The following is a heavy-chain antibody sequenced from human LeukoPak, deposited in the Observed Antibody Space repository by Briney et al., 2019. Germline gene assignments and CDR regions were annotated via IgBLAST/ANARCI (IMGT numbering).Heavy chain of an antibody. D-gene: IGHD6-19*01. CDR3: ASRGSSGWYFDI. J-gene: IGHJ3*02. V-gene: IGHV3-53*01. CDR1: GFIVSSNY. Sequence: GESLRLSCAASGFIVSSNYMTWVRKAPGKGLEWVSVIYSDGSTYYADSVKGRFTISRDNAKNSLYLQMNSLRAEDTAVYYCASRGSSGWYFDIWGQGTMVTVSS. CDR2: IYSDGST.